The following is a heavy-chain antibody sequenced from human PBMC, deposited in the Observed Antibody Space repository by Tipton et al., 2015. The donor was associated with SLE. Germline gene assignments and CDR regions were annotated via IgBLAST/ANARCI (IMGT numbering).Heavy chain of an antibody. Sequence: TLSLTCTVSGGSISGYYWSWIRQPPGKGLEWIGYIYYSGSTNYNPSLKSRVTISVDTSKNQFSLKLSSVTAADTAVYYCARDSSGYNYWGQGTLVTVSS. V-gene: IGHV4-59*01. CDR2: IYYSGST. CDR3: ARDSSGYNY. D-gene: IGHD5-18*01. J-gene: IGHJ4*02. CDR1: GGSISGYY.